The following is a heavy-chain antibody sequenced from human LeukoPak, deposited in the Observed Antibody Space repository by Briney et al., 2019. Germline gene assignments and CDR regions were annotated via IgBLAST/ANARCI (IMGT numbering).Heavy chain of an antibody. J-gene: IGHJ4*02. CDR2: IIPILGIA. V-gene: IGHV1-69*04. Sequence: SVTVSCKASGGTFNSYAISWVRQAPGQGLEWMGRIIPILGIANYAQKFQGRVTITADKSTSTAYMELSSLRSEDTAVYYCARDRSYYDSSGYPSFDYWGQGTLVSVSS. D-gene: IGHD3-22*01. CDR1: GGTFNSYA. CDR3: ARDRSYYDSSGYPSFDY.